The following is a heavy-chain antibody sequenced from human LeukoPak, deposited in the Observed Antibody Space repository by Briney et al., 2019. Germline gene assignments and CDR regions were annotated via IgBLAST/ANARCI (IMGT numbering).Heavy chain of an antibody. CDR2: IIPIFGIA. CDR3: ARDPPRIVGTTIADP. Sequence: SVKVSCKASGGTFSSYTISGVRQAPGRGLEWMGGIIPIFGIANYAQKFQGRVTITADKSTSTAYMELRSLRSEDTAVYYCARDPPRIVGTTIADPWGQGTLVTVSS. V-gene: IGHV1-69*17. D-gene: IGHD2-21*01. J-gene: IGHJ5*02. CDR1: GGTFSSYT.